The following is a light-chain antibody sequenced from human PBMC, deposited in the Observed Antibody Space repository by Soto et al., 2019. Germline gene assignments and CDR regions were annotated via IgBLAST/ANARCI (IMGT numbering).Light chain of an antibody. CDR3: HQLTSFPIP. V-gene: IGKV1-9*01. CDR2: GAS. Sequence: IQLTQSPSSLAAAVGDRVTISCRASPVIANFLAWYQQKPGKAPKLLIYGASTLQSVVPSRCSGSGSGTDFARTVSSLEPADLATYCCHQLTSFPIPFGHGNKGDI. CDR1: PVIANF. J-gene: IGKJ3*01.